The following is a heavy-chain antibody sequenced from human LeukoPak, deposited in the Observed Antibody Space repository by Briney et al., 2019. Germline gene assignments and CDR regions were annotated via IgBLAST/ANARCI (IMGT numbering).Heavy chain of an antibody. CDR2: ISSNGGST. D-gene: IGHD7-27*01. CDR3: ARDPGPSWGTYPRAEFAYYFDY. Sequence: GGSLRLSCAASGFTFSSYGMHWVRQAPGKGLEYVSVISSNGGSTYYANSVKGRFTISRDNSKNTLYLQMGSLRAEDMAVYYCARDPGPSWGTYPRAEFAYYFDYWGQGTLVTVSS. V-gene: IGHV3-64*01. CDR1: GFTFSSYG. J-gene: IGHJ4*02.